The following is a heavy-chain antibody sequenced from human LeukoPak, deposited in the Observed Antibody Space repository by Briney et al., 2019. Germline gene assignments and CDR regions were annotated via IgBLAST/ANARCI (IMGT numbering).Heavy chain of an antibody. CDR2: ISYDGSNK. J-gene: IGHJ4*02. Sequence: GGSLRLSCAASGFTFSSYGMHWVRQAPGKGLEWVAVISYDGSNKYYADSVKGRFTISRDNSKNTLYLQMNSLRAEDTAVYYCAKDRSNYFDYWGQGTLVTVSS. CDR1: GFTFSSYG. CDR3: AKDRSNYFDY. V-gene: IGHV3-30*18.